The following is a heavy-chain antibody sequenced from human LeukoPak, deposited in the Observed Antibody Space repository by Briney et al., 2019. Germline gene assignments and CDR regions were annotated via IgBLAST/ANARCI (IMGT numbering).Heavy chain of an antibody. CDR2: IGGDGTIT. J-gene: IGHJ4*02. V-gene: IGHV3-64*02. CDR1: GAAFTILA. D-gene: IGHD5-24*01. CDR3: ATGYNHYYDY. Sequence: GGSLRLSCAVSGAAFTILAMHWIRQCPGKELEFVSAIGGDGTITHYGDSVRGRFMSTRDNSKNTMYLQMGGLRPEDTAVYFCATGYNHYYDYWGQGIQVTVSS.